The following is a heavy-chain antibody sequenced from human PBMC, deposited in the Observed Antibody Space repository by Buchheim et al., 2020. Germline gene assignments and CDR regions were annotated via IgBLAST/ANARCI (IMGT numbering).Heavy chain of an antibody. CDR1: GGSITSDSHY. D-gene: IGHD3-10*01. V-gene: IGHV4-39*01. CDR3: GSTLRGWFGVGDY. CDR2: IYYSSGST. Sequence: QLQLQESGPRLVKPSETLSLTCTVSGGSITSDSHYWGWIRQPPGKGLEWIASIYYSSGSTYYNPSPKSRVTISVATSKNPFSLKLTSLTAADTAVYYCGSTLRGWFGVGDYWGQGAL. J-gene: IGHJ4*02.